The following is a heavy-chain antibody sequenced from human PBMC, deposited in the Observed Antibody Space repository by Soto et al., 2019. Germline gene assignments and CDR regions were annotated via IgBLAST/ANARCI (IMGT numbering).Heavy chain of an antibody. V-gene: IGHV4-34*01. CDR3: ARDQYGSGSYYEGFDP. J-gene: IGHJ5*02. D-gene: IGHD3-10*01. CDR2: INHSGST. Sequence: QVQLQQWGAGLLKPSETLSLTCAVYGGSFSGYYWSWIRQPPGKGLEWIGEINHSGSTNYNPSLKSRVTISVDTSKNQFSLKLSSVTAADTAVYYCARDQYGSGSYYEGFDPWGQGTLVTVSS. CDR1: GGSFSGYY.